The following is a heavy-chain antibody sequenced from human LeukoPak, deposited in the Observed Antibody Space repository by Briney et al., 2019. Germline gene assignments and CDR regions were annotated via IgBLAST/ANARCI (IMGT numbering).Heavy chain of an antibody. CDR3: ARRESTYQNYYYFYYMDV. V-gene: IGHV3-20*04. J-gene: IGHJ6*03. CDR2: INWNGGST. CDR1: GFTFDDYG. Sequence: GGSLRLSCAAPGFTFDDYGMSWARQAPGKGLEWVSGINWNGGSTDYADSVKGRFTISRDNAKNSLYLQMDSLRAEDTALYYCARRESTYQNYYYFYYMDVWGKGTTVTVSS.